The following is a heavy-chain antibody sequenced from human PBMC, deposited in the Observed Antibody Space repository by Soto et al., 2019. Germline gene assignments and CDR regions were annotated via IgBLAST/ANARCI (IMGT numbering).Heavy chain of an antibody. Sequence: EVHLVESGGGLVKPGGSLRLPCASSGFIFSNAWINWVRQDPGKALEWDGRVKSKTDGGTTDFAAPVKGRFAISRDDSNIMAYLEMNSLKSEDTAIYYCTSESYMFNIIVRFDYWGHGTLVTVAA. CDR2: VKSKTDGGTT. CDR1: GFIFSNAW. J-gene: IGHJ4*01. V-gene: IGHV3-15*07. CDR3: TSESYMFNIIVRFDY. D-gene: IGHD3-10*02.